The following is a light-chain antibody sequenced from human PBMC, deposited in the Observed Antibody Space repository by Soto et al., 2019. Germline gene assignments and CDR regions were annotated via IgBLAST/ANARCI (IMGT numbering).Light chain of an antibody. CDR2: EGS. CDR1: SSDVGSYNL. V-gene: IGLV2-23*01. Sequence: QSALTQPASVSGSPGQSITISCTGTSSDVGSYNLVSWYQQHPGKAPKLMIYEGSKRPSGVSNRFSGSKSGNTASLTISGLQAEDEDDYYCCSDAGSSTVVFGGGNKLTVL. CDR3: CSDAGSSTVV. J-gene: IGLJ2*01.